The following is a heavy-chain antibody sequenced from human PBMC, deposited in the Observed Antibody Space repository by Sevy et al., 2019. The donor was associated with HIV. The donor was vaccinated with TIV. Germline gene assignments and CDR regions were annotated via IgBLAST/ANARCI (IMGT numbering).Heavy chain of an antibody. J-gene: IGHJ4*02. CDR3: ARKMELLVPDY. V-gene: IGHV3-21*01. D-gene: IGHD2-21*02. CDR1: GFIFSNYN. CDR2: ITSSSNDI. Sequence: GGSLRLSCTASGFIFSNYNMNWVRQAPGKGLEWVSYITSSSNDIYYADSMKGRFTISRDNAKNSRYLQMNSLRAEDTAVYYCARKMELLVPDYWGQGTLVTVSS.